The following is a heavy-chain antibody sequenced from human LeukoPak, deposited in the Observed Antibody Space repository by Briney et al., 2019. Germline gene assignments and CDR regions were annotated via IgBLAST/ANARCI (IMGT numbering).Heavy chain of an antibody. CDR1: GGSFSGYY. CDR3: ARLLGYCSSTSCDPLDY. J-gene: IGHJ4*02. Sequence: PSETLSLTCAVYGGSFSGYYWSWIRQPPGKGLEWIGEINHSGSTNYNPSPKSRVTISVDTSKNQFSLKLSSVTAADTAVYYCARLLGYCSSTSCDPLDYWGQGTLVTVSS. D-gene: IGHD2-2*01. CDR2: INHSGST. V-gene: IGHV4-34*01.